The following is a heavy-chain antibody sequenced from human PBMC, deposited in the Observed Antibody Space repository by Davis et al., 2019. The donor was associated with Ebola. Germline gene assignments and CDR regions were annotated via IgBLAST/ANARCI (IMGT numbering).Heavy chain of an antibody. J-gene: IGHJ4*02. CDR1: GGSISSGDYY. CDR3: ARTTPGAAPSLDY. CDR2: IYYSGST. D-gene: IGHD6-13*01. Sequence: SETLSLTCTVSGGSISSGDYYWSWIRQPPGKGLEWIGYIYYSGSTYYNPSLKSRVTISVDTSKNQFSLKLSSVTAADTAVYYCARTTPGAAPSLDYWGQGTLVTVSS. V-gene: IGHV4-30-4*01.